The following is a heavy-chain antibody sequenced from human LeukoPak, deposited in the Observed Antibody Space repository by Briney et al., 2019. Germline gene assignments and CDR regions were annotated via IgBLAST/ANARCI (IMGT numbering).Heavy chain of an antibody. J-gene: IGHJ5*02. CDR3: ARYSSGWYENWFDP. CDR1: GGSISSYY. D-gene: IGHD6-19*01. CDR2: IYYSGST. Sequence: SETLSLTCTVSGGSISSYYWSWIRQPPGKGLEWIGYIYYSGSTNYNPSLKSRVTISVDTSKNQFSLKLSSVTAADTAVHYCARYSSGWYENWFDPWGQGTLVTVSS. V-gene: IGHV4-59*01.